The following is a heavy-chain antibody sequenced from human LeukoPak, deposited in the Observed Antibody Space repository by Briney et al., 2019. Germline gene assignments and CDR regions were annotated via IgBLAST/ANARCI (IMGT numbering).Heavy chain of an antibody. CDR1: GGSFSGYY. CDR2: IYYSGST. Sequence: SETLSLSCAVYGGSFSGYYWSWIRQPPGKGLEWIGYIYYSGSTNYNPSLKSRVTISVDTSKNQFSLKLSSVTAADTAVYYCARRGYGSGSFNRYYFDYWGQGTLVTVSS. V-gene: IGHV4-59*08. CDR3: ARRGYGSGSFNRYYFDY. J-gene: IGHJ4*02. D-gene: IGHD3-10*01.